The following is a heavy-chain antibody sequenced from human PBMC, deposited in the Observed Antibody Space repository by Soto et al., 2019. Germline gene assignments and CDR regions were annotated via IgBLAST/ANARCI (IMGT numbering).Heavy chain of an antibody. CDR2: IRSKAYGGTT. Sequence: SXRXSCTASGCTFGXYAMSCVRQAPGKGLEWVGLIRSKAYGGTTEYAASVKGRFTISRGDSKSIAYLQMNSLKTEDTAVYYCTRIWYSGSYFAYWGQGTLGTVS. CDR3: TRIWYSGSYFAY. D-gene: IGHD1-26*01. J-gene: IGHJ4*02. CDR1: GCTFGXYA. V-gene: IGHV3-49*04.